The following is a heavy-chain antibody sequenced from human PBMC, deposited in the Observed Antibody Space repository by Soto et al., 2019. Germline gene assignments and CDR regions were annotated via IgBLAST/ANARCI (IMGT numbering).Heavy chain of an antibody. CDR1: GYTFTSYG. CDR3: AREAVAGSRGWFDP. V-gene: IGHV1-18*01. D-gene: IGHD6-19*01. CDR2: ISAYNGNT. Sequence: ASVKVSCKASGYTFTSYGISWVRQAPGQGLEWMGWISAYNGNTNYAQKFQGRVTITADKSTSTAYMELSSLRSEDTAVYYCAREAVAGSRGWFDPWGQGTLVTVSS. J-gene: IGHJ5*02.